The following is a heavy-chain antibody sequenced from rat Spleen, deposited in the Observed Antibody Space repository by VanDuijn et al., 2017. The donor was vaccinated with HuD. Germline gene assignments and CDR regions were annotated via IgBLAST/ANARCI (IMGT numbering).Heavy chain of an antibody. CDR2: IWSGGNT. J-gene: IGHJ2*01. V-gene: IGHV2S13*01. Sequence: QVQLKESGPGLVKPSETLSLTCTVSGFSLTSYHVHWVRQSPGKGLEWMAVIWSGGNTDYNSALKSRLSISRDTSKSQVFLKVKSLKTEDTGIYYCTRNPGGYNYDFDYWGQGVMVTVSS. CDR1: GFSLTSYH. D-gene: IGHD1-4*01. CDR3: TRNPGGYNYDFDY.